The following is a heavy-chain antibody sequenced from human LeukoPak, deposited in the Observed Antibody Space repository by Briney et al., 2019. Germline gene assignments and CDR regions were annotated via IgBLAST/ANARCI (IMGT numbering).Heavy chain of an antibody. Sequence: PSETLSLTCAVYGGSFSGYYWSWIRQPLGKGLEWIGEINHSGSTNYNPSLKSRVTISVDTSKNQFSLKLSSVTAADTAVYYCARGTVAVTGFYYYYYMDVWGKGTTVTVSS. CDR1: GGSFSGYY. D-gene: IGHD6-19*01. V-gene: IGHV4-34*01. CDR2: INHSGST. J-gene: IGHJ6*03. CDR3: ARGTVAVTGFYYYYYMDV.